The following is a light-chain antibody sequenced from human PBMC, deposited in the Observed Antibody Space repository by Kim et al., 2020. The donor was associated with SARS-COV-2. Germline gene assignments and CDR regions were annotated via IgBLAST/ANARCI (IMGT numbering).Light chain of an antibody. J-gene: IGKJ2*01. Sequence: IVLTQSPGTLSLSPGERATLSCRASQTVKSHLAWYQQRPGQAPRLLIYAATNRATGVPDRFSGSGSGTDFTLSIDRLEAEDSAVYFCQQHEASFTFGLGTKLEIK. CDR1: QTVKSH. V-gene: IGKV3-20*01. CDR2: AAT. CDR3: QQHEASFT.